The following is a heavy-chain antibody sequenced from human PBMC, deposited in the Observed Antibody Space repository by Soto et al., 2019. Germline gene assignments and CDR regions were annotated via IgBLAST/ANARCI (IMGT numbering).Heavy chain of an antibody. Sequence: ASVKFTCKASGGTFSSYTISWVRQAPGQGREWMGRIIPILGIANYAQKFQGRVTITADKSTSTAYMELSSLRSEDTAVYYCATMGVYCSSTSCYAWFDPWGQGTLVTVSS. D-gene: IGHD2-2*01. J-gene: IGHJ5*02. CDR1: GGTFSSYT. V-gene: IGHV1-69*02. CDR2: IIPILGIA. CDR3: ATMGVYCSSTSCYAWFDP.